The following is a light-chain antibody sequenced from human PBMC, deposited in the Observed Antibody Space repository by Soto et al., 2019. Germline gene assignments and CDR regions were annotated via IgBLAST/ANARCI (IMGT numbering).Light chain of an antibody. CDR2: GAS. Sequence: DIQMTQSPSTLSTSVGDRVTITCRASQSISNWLAWYQQKPGKAPKLLIYGASSLESGVPSRFGGTGSGTEFTLTISSLQPDDFATYYCQQYKTYPWTFGQGTKVEIK. CDR1: QSISNW. J-gene: IGKJ1*01. CDR3: QQYKTYPWT. V-gene: IGKV1-5*03.